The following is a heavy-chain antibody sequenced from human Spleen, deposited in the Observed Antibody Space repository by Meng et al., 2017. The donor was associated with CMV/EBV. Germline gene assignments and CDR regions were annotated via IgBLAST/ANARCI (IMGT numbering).Heavy chain of an antibody. Sequence: EVQLVESGGGLVQPGGCLRLSCAASGFTFSSYWMHCVRQAPGKGLVWVSRINSDGSSTSYADSVKGRFTISRDNAKNTLYLQMNSLRAEDTAVYYCARDPVGSYGGNYWGQGTLVTVSS. CDR1: GFTFSSYW. CDR2: INSDGSST. J-gene: IGHJ4*02. D-gene: IGHD4-23*01. CDR3: ARDPVGSYGGNY. V-gene: IGHV3-74*01.